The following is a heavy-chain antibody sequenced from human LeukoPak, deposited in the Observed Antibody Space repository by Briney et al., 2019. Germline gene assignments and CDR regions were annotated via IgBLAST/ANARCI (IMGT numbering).Heavy chain of an antibody. CDR1: GFTFRIYW. J-gene: IGHJ4*02. V-gene: IGHV3-74*03. CDR3: ARASTTVPNLLDN. CDR2: LSGDGSST. D-gene: IGHD4-17*01. Sequence: GGSLRLSCVASGFTFRIYWMHWARHAPGKGLLCVSRLSGDGSSTKYADSLKGRFTISGDNAKNTLYLQMNSLRAEDTAVYFCARASTTVPNLLDNWGQGTLVTVSS.